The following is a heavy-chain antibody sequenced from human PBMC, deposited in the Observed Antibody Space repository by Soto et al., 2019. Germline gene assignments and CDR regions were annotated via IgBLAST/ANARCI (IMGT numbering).Heavy chain of an antibody. Sequence: ASETLSLTCAVYGGSFSGYYWTWIRQPPGKGLEWIGEVHHSGIINYNPSFKSRVTISVDTSKNQFSLHLSSVTAADTAVYYCARGVRSGSLTDWFDPWGQGTLVTVSS. CDR1: GGSFSGYY. CDR2: VHHSGII. D-gene: IGHD3-10*01. CDR3: ARGVRSGSLTDWFDP. V-gene: IGHV4-34*01. J-gene: IGHJ5*02.